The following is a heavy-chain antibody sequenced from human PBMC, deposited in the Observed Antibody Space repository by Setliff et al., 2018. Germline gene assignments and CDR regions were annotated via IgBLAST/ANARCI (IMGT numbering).Heavy chain of an antibody. CDR1: GFTFSNYA. J-gene: IGHJ4*02. D-gene: IGHD1-26*01. CDR3: ARDRGSGSYFLRYFDY. V-gene: IGHV3-23*01. Sequence: GGSLRLSCAASGFTFSNYAMGWVRQAPGEGLEGVSSISGSASSTYYADSVKGRFTISRDNAKNSRNLQMNSLRAEDTAVYYCARDRGSGSYFLRYFDYWGQGTLVTVSS. CDR2: ISGSASST.